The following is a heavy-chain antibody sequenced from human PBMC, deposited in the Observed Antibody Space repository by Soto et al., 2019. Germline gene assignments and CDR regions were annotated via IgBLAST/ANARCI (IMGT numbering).Heavy chain of an antibody. D-gene: IGHD2-15*01. J-gene: IGHJ6*02. Sequence: QVQLQESGPGLVKPSETLSLTCIVSGASISGYYWSWVRQPAGKGLEWIGRFYTSGSANTNYNPSLKSRVTMSVDTSKNHFSPKMTSVTAADTAVYYCVRESGGGGYCSGGSCYGMDVWGQGTTVTVSS. V-gene: IGHV4-4*07. CDR2: FYTSGSANT. CDR1: GASISGYY. CDR3: VRESGGGGYCSGGSCYGMDV.